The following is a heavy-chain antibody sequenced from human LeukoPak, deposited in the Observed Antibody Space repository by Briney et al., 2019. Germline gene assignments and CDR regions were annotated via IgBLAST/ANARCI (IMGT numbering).Heavy chain of an antibody. Sequence: SETLSLTCTVSGGSISSSYCSWIRQPPGKGLEWIGYIYYSGSTNYNPSLKSRVTISVDTSKNQFSLKLSSVTAADTAVYYCARRSHYYDSSGYYYSFDIWGQGTMVTVSS. CDR2: IYYSGST. V-gene: IGHV4-59*08. D-gene: IGHD3-22*01. J-gene: IGHJ3*02. CDR3: ARRSHYYDSSGYYYSFDI. CDR1: GGSISSSY.